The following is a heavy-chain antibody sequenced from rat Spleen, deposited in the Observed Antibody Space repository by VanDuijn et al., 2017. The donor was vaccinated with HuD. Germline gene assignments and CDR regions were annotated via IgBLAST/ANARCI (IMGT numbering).Heavy chain of an antibody. CDR3: TRDPGLGDY. CDR1: GFSLTSNS. D-gene: IGHD1-7*01. CDR2: IWSGGST. Sequence: QVQLKESGPGLVQPSQTLSLTCTVSGFSLTSNSVSWVRQPPGKGLAWMGAIWSGGSTAYNSALKSRLSISRDTSKSQVFLKMNSLQTEDTAIYFCTRDPGLGDYWGQGVMVTVSS. V-gene: IGHV2-15*01. J-gene: IGHJ2*01.